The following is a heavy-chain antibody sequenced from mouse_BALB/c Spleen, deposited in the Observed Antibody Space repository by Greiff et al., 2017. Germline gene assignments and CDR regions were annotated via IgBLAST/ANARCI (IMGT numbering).Heavy chain of an antibody. V-gene: IGHV5-9-4*01. CDR1: GFTFSSYA. CDR2: ISSGGSYT. J-gene: IGHJ4*01. Sequence: EVQRVESGGGLVKPGGSLKLSCAASGFTFSSYAMSWVRQSPEKRLEWVAEISSGGSYTYYPDTVTGRFTISRDNAKNTLYLEMSSLRSEDTAMYYCAREGRSYAMDYWGQGTSVTVSS. CDR3: AREGRSYAMDY.